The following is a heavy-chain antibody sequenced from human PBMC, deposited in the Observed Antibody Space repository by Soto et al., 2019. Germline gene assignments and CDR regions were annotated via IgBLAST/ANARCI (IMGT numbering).Heavy chain of an antibody. J-gene: IGHJ3*02. Sequence: GESLKIACAASGCMFSTYAINWVRQAPGKGLEWVSAISSSGDTTYYAESVRGRFTISRDNSINTLYLQMSSLRTEDTAVFYCAHPRGYGVFDAVDIWGQGTMVTVSS. CDR1: GCMFSTYA. D-gene: IGHD4-17*01. V-gene: IGHV3-23*01. CDR3: AHPRGYGVFDAVDI. CDR2: ISSSGDTT.